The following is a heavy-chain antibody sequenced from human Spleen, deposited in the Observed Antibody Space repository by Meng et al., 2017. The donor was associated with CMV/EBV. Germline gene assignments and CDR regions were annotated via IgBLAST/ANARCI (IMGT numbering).Heavy chain of an antibody. Sequence: GGSLRLSCAASGFTFSSYWMSWVRQAPGKGLEWVANIKQDGSEKYYVDSVKGRFTISRDNAKNSLYLQMNSLRAEDTAVYYCAHTSSWGIVVVVATTPGAFDIWGQGTMVTVSS. CDR2: IKQDGSEK. CDR3: AHTSSWGIVVVVATTPGAFDI. J-gene: IGHJ3*02. D-gene: IGHD2-15*01. CDR1: GFTFSSYW. V-gene: IGHV3-7*03.